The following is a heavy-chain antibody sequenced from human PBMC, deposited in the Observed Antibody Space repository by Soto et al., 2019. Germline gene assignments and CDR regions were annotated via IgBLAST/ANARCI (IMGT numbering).Heavy chain of an antibody. CDR3: ARGRPYGMDV. V-gene: IGHV3-74*01. CDR2: IDSDGSST. Sequence: LRLSCAASGFTFGSYWMNWVRQAPGKGLVWVSRIDSDGSSTTYADSVKGRFTTSRDNAKNTLYLQMSSLRVEDTAVYYCARGRPYGMDVWGQGTTVTVSS. J-gene: IGHJ6*02. CDR1: GFTFGSYW.